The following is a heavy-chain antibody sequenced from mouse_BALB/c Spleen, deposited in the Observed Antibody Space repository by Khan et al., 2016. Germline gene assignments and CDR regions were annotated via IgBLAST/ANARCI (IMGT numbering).Heavy chain of an antibody. V-gene: IGHV3-2*02. J-gene: IGHJ2*01. Sequence: EVQLQESGPGLVKPSQSLSLTCTVTGYSITSDYAWNWIRQFPGNKLEWMGYISYSGSTSYNPSLKSRISITRDTSKNQFFLQLHSVTTEDTATYYCARSRGNYVDYWGQGTTLTVSS. CDR1: GYSITSDYA. CDR3: ARSRGNYVDY. CDR2: ISYSGST.